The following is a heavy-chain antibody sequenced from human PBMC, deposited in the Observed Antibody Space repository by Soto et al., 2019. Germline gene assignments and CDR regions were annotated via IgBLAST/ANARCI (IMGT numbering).Heavy chain of an antibody. CDR3: ARVPDR. CDR1: GGSISSGGYS. D-gene: IGHD2-2*01. V-gene: IGHV4-30-2*01. CDR2: IYHSGST. J-gene: IGHJ5*02. Sequence: SETLALTCTVSGGSISSGGYSWSWIRQPPGKGLEWIGYIYHSGSTYYNQSLKIRVTISVDSSKNQFSLKLSSVTAADTAVYYCARVPDRWGQGTLVTVSS.